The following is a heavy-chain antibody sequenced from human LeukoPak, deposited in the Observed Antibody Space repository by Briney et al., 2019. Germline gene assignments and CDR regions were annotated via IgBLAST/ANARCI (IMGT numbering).Heavy chain of an antibody. D-gene: IGHD4-17*01. Sequence: GGSLRLSCAASGFTFSSYSMNWVRQAPGKGLEGVSYISSSSSTIYYADSVKGRFTISRDNSKNTLYLQMNSLRAEDTAVYYCAKDLNYGDLLDYWGQGTLVTVSS. CDR3: AKDLNYGDLLDY. J-gene: IGHJ4*02. CDR1: GFTFSSYS. CDR2: ISSSSSTI. V-gene: IGHV3-48*01.